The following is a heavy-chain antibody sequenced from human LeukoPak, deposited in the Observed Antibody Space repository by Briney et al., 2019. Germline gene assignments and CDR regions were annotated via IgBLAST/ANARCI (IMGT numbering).Heavy chain of an antibody. CDR2: MDPSGSQK. CDR3: AIWTSGNY. D-gene: IGHD1-1*01. Sequence: HPGGSLRLSCAASGFTFNRSWMNWVRQAPGKGLEWVANMDPSGSQKRYVDSVKGRFIISKDNPGVSLYLDMYSLRAEDTAIYYCAIWTSGNYWGQGTLVTVSS. V-gene: IGHV3-7*01. CDR1: GFTFNRSW. J-gene: IGHJ4*02.